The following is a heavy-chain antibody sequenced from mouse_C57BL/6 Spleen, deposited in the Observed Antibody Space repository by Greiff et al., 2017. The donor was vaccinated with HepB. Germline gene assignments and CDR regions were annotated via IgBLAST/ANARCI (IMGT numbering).Heavy chain of an antibody. CDR1: GYTFTSYW. Sequence: QVHVKQPGAELVRPGSSVKLSCKASGYTFTSYWMHWVKQRPRQGLEWIGNIDPSDSETHYNQKFKDKATLTVDKSSSTAYMQLSSLTSEDSAVYYCAIWLRRDYYAMDYWGQGTSVTVSS. D-gene: IGHD2-2*01. J-gene: IGHJ4*01. CDR3: AIWLRRDYYAMDY. CDR2: IDPSDSET. V-gene: IGHV1-52*01.